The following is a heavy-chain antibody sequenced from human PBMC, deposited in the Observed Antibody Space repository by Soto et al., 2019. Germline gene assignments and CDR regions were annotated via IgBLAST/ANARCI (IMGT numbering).Heavy chain of an antibody. D-gene: IGHD5-12*01. CDR1: GLTVTSYW. CDR3: ARCNTGYDNYYY. CDR2: TSPAGSST. J-gene: IGHJ4*02. V-gene: IGHV3-74*01. Sequence: GGTLGLSCAASGLTVTSYWMHWVRQAPGKGLVWVSRTSPAGSSTYYADFVRGRFTISKDTARNTRYLQINSLGAEDTAVYYFARCNTGYDNYYYWGQRTLVPVSS.